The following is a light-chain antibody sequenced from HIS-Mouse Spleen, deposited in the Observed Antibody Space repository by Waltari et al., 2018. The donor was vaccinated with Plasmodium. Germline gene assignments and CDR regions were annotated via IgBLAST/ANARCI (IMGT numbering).Light chain of an antibody. J-gene: IGLJ2*01. CDR1: KLGDKY. CDR2: QES. Sequence: SYELTQPPSVSVSPGQTASITCSGDKLGDKYACWYQQKPGQSPVLVIYQESKRPSGIPERFSGSNSENTATLTISGTQAMDEADYYCQAWDSSTAWVFGGGTKLTVL. V-gene: IGLV3-1*01. CDR3: QAWDSSTAWV.